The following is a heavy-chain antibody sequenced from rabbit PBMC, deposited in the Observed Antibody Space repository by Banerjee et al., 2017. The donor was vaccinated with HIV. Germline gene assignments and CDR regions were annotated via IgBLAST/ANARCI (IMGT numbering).Heavy chain of an antibody. CDR1: GFDFSSNA. V-gene: IGHV1S40*01. Sequence: QSLEESGGGLVKPGASLTLTCKASGFDFSSNAMCWVRQAPGKGLEWIACIDTGSSGSTYYASWAKGRFTISKTSSNTVFLQMTSLTAADTATYFCVRAGVYAGSSSYTGFDFNLWGQGTLVTVS. CDR3: VRAGVYAGSSSYTGFDFNL. D-gene: IGHD8-1*01. CDR2: IDTGSSGST. J-gene: IGHJ4*01.